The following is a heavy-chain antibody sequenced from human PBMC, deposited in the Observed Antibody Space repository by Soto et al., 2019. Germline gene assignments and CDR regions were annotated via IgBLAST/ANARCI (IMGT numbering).Heavy chain of an antibody. V-gene: IGHV3-11*05. CDR3: ARELDGIDV. J-gene: IGHJ6*02. CDR2: ITHSGDYT. CDR1: GLTFSDYH. Sequence: QVQLVESGGGLVKPGGSLRLSCAASGLTFSDYHMSWFRQAPGKGLGWVSYITHSGDYTKYADSAQGRFTISRDNAKNSLFLQVNSRRAEDTAVYYCARELDGIDVWGQGTTVIVSS.